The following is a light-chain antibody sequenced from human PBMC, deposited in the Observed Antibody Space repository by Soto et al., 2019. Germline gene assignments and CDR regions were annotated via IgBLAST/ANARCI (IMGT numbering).Light chain of an antibody. J-gene: IGKJ1*01. Sequence: DIVMTQSPDSLAVSLGGRATINCKSSQSILYSSNNKNYLAWYQQKPGQPPKLLIYWASTRESGVPDRFSGSESGTDFTLTISSLQAEDVAVYYCQQYYSTPRTFGQGTKVDIK. CDR2: WAS. CDR3: QQYYSTPRT. CDR1: QSILYSSNNKNY. V-gene: IGKV4-1*01.